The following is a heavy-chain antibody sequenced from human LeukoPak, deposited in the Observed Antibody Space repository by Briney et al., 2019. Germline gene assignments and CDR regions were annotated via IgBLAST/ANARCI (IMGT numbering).Heavy chain of an antibody. Sequence: TLSLTCTVSGDSISSGDYYWSWIRQPAGKGLEWIGRISSSGSTNYKPSLKSRVTISVDTSKNQFSLKLSSVTAADTAVYFCARGPYSYDSSGAFDIWGQGTMVTVSS. V-gene: IGHV4-61*02. CDR1: GDSISSGDYY. D-gene: IGHD3-22*01. J-gene: IGHJ3*02. CDR3: ARGPYSYDSSGAFDI. CDR2: ISSSGST.